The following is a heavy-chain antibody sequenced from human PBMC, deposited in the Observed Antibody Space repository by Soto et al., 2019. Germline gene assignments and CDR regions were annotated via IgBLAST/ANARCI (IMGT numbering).Heavy chain of an antibody. J-gene: IGHJ6*02. D-gene: IGHD1-26*01. Sequence: EVRLVESGGGLVKPGGSLRFSFAASGFNFNTYSMNWVRQAPGKGLQWVSFISASGAYKNYADSVRGRFTISRDNAKKSVFLEMNSLTADDTAIYYCAGERSALPGARDAMDVWGQGTTVTVSS. CDR2: ISASGAYK. V-gene: IGHV3-21*02. CDR3: AGERSALPGARDAMDV. CDR1: GFNFNTYS.